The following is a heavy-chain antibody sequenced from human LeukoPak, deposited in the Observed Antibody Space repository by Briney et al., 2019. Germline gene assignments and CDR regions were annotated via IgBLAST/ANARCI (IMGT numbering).Heavy chain of an antibody. Sequence: GGSLRLSCAASGFTVSSNYMSWVRQAPGKGLVWVSRINSDGSSTNYADSVKGRFTISRDNAKNTLYLQMNSLRAEDTAVYYCARVHGLVLETWYSYGQYYFDYWGQGTLVTVSS. CDR1: GFTVSSNY. J-gene: IGHJ4*02. V-gene: IGHV3-74*01. D-gene: IGHD5-18*01. CDR2: INSDGSST. CDR3: ARVHGLVLETWYSYGQYYFDY.